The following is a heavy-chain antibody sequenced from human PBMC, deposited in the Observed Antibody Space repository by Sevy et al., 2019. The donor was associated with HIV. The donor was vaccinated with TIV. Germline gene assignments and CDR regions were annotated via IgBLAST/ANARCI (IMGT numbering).Heavy chain of an antibody. D-gene: IGHD5-18*01. J-gene: IGHJ4*02. CDR1: GFTFSSYA. V-gene: IGHV3-23*01. CDR2: ISGSGGST. Sequence: GGSLRLSCAASGFTFSSYAMSWVRQAPGKGLEWVSAISGSGGSTYYAESVKGRFTISRDNSKNTLYLQMNSLRAEDTAVYYCAKVGLRGYSYGYPPNFDYWGQGTLVTVSS. CDR3: AKVGLRGYSYGYPPNFDY.